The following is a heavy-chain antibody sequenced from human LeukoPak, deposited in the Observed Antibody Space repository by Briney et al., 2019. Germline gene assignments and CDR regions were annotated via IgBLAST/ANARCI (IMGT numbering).Heavy chain of an antibody. D-gene: IGHD3-22*01. J-gene: IGHJ3*01. CDR1: GFTVGSGR. Sequence: GSLRLSCAASGFTVGSGRRMSWVRQAPGEGLEWISTIYSDDATNYGDSVKGRFTISSDNSKNTLYLQMNSLRVEDTAVYYCARDGADNSGYYFGSLWGQGTMVTVSS. V-gene: IGHV3-53*01. CDR2: IYSDDAT. CDR3: ARDGADNSGYYFGSL.